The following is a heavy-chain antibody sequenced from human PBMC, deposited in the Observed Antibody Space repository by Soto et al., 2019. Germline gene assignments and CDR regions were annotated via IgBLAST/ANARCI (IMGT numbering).Heavy chain of an antibody. CDR1: GFTFNSYG. CDR2: IWYDGGNK. CDR3: ARDGVGYGSGGYYFYYYYMDV. J-gene: IGHJ6*03. V-gene: IGHV3-33*01. D-gene: IGHD3-10*01. Sequence: QVQLVESGGGVVQPGRSLRLSCEAAGFTFNSYGMHWVRQAPGKGLEWVALIWYDGGNKYYADSVKGRFTISRDNSKNTLYLEMNGLRAEDTAVYYCARDGVGYGSGGYYFYYYYMDVWGRGTTVTVSS.